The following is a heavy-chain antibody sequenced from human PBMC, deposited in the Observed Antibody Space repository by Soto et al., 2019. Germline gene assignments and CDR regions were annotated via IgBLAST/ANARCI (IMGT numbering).Heavy chain of an antibody. J-gene: IGHJ4*02. CDR2: INPNGGYT. V-gene: IGHV1-46*01. Sequence: ASVKVSCKISGHTLTEFSIHWVRQAPGQGLEWMGVINPNGGYTRHAQKFQGRVIMTRDTSSKIVYMELSGLTSEDTAMYYCTRADSDVVILPDVRPLFDLWGQGALVTVSS. CDR1: GHTLTEFS. D-gene: IGHD2-21*02. CDR3: TRADSDVVILPDVRPLFDL.